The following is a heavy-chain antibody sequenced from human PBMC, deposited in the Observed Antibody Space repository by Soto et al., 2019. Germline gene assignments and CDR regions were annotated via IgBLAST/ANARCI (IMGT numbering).Heavy chain of an antibody. CDR3: ARDRDWAFDY. Sequence: GSLRLSCVASGFTFSSYSMVWVRQAPGKGLEWVSYIFASSTTIYYADSVKGRFAVSRDNTQNSLFLLMNSLRAEDTAVYYCARDRDWAFDYWGQGTLVTVSS. D-gene: IGHD3-9*01. J-gene: IGHJ4*02. CDR2: IFASSTTI. CDR1: GFTFSSYS. V-gene: IGHV3-48*04.